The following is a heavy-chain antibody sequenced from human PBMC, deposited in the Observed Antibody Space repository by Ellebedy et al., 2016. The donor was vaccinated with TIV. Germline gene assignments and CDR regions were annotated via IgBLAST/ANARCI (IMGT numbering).Heavy chain of an antibody. D-gene: IGHD3-16*01. Sequence: MPSETLSLTCTVSGGSISSYYWSWIRQPPGKGLEWVGYIYYSGSTNYNPSLKSRVTISVDTSKNQFSLKLSSVTAADTAVYYCARRGLEDYVWGPGKGEWWFDPWGQGTLVTVSS. J-gene: IGHJ5*02. CDR1: GGSISSYY. CDR2: IYYSGST. CDR3: ARRGLEDYVWGPGKGEWWFDP. V-gene: IGHV4-59*08.